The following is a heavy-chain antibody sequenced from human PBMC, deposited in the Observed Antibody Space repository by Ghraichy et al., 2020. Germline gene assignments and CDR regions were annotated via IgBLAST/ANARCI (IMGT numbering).Heavy chain of an antibody. V-gene: IGHV4-34*01. Sequence: SETLSLTCAVYGGSFSGYYWSWIRQPPGKGLEWIGEINHSGSTNYNPSLKSRVTISVDTSKNQFSLKLSSVTAADTAVYYCARGTTVTSGTSYYYYGMDVWGQGTTVTVSS. CDR3: ARGTTVTSGTSYYYYGMDV. J-gene: IGHJ6*02. CDR1: GGSFSGYY. D-gene: IGHD4-11*01. CDR2: INHSGST.